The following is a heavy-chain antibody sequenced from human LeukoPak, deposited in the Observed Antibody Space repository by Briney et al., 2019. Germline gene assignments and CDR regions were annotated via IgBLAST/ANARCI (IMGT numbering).Heavy chain of an antibody. J-gene: IGHJ4*02. CDR1: GFTFSSHD. D-gene: IGHD3-10*01. V-gene: IGHV3-48*03. CDR3: AREGSSYAPSEPFYFDY. Sequence: GGSLRLSCTDSGFTFSSHDMNWVRQAPGKGLEWVSYISSGGYTTRYADSVKGRFTISRDNAKNSLYLQMNSLRAEDTAVYYCAREGSSYAPSEPFYFDYWGQETLVTVSS. CDR2: ISSGGYTT.